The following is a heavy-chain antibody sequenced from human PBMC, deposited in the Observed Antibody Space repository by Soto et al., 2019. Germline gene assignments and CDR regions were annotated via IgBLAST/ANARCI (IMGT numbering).Heavy chain of an antibody. CDR2: IYYSGST. V-gene: IGHV4-31*01. J-gene: IGHJ6*02. Sequence: QVQLQESGPGLVKPSQTLSLTCTVSGGSISSGGYYWSWIRQHPGKGLEWIGYIYYSGSTYYNPALXXXVTISVDTSKXXCXLXXSYVTAADTAVYYCARVSCTNGVCYDIYYYDGMDVWGQGTTVTVSS. CDR1: GGSISSGGYY. D-gene: IGHD2-8*01. CDR3: ARVSCTNGVCYDIYYYDGMDV.